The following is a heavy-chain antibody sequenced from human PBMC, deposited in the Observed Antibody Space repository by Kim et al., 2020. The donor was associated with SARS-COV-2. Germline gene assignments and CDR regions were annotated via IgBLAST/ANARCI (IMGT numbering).Heavy chain of an antibody. D-gene: IGHD2-21*02. J-gene: IGHJ4*02. Sequence: GGSLRLSCAASGFTFSSYSMNWVRQAPGKGLEWVSYISSSSTIYYADSVKGRFTISRDNAKNSLYLQMNSLRDEDTAVYYCARGLRNFDYWGQGTLVTVSS. CDR3: ARGLRNFDY. V-gene: IGHV3-48*02. CDR1: GFTFSSYS. CDR2: ISSSSTI.